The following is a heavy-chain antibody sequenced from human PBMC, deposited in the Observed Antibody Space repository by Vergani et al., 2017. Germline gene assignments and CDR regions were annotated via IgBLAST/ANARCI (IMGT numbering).Heavy chain of an antibody. J-gene: IGHJ6*02. CDR2: TRNKANSYTT. V-gene: IGHV3-72*01. Sequence: EVQLVESGGGLVQPGGSLRLSCAASGFTFSDHYMDWVRQAPGKGLEWVGRTRNKANSYTTEYAASVKGRFTISRDDSKNSLYLQMNSLKTEDTAVYYCARDGGSYRFGHYYYYYGMDVWGQGTTVTVSS. D-gene: IGHD1-26*01. CDR3: ARDGGSYRFGHYYYYYGMDV. CDR1: GFTFSDHY.